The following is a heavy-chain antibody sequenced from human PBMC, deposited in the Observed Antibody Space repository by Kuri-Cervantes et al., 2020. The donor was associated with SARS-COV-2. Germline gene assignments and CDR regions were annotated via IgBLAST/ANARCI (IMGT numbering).Heavy chain of an antibody. J-gene: IGHJ6*03. CDR2: ISSSSSYI. CDR3: AREGLGSTYYMDV. Sequence: GESLKISCAASGFTFSSYSMNWVRQAPGEGLEWVSSISSSSSYIYYADSVKGRFTISRDNAKNSLYLQMNSLRAEDTAVYYCAREGLGSTYYMDVWGKGTTVTVSS. D-gene: IGHD2-2*01. CDR1: GFTFSSYS. V-gene: IGHV3-21*01.